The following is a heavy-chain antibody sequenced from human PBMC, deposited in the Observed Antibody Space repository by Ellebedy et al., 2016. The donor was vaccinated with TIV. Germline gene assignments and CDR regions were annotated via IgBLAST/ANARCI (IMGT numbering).Heavy chain of an antibody. V-gene: IGHV4-39*01. D-gene: IGHD1-1*01. J-gene: IGHJ5*02. CDR2: IFYSGTT. CDR3: ARNPTSFPNWFDP. Sequence: MPGGSLRLSCSVSGGTMTSINYWWGWIRQPPGKGLDWIGSIFYSGTTDYNPSLEGRVTISVDTSKKQFSLKLTSVTAADTAVYYCARNPTSFPNWFDPWGRGIQVTGSS. CDR1: GGTMTSINYW.